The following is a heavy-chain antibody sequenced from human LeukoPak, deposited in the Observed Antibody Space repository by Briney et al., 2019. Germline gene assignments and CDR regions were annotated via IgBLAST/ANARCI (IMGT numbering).Heavy chain of an antibody. CDR3: ASCLDGDYWGGAYFDY. D-gene: IGHD4-17*01. V-gene: IGHV3-30*04. J-gene: IGHJ4*02. Sequence: GRSLRLSCAASGFTFSSYAMHWVRQAPGKGLEWVAVISYDGSNKYYADSVKGRFTISRDKSKNTLYLQMNSLRAEDTAVYYCASCLDGDYWGGAYFDYWGEGTLVTVSS. CDR2: ISYDGSNK. CDR1: GFTFSSYA.